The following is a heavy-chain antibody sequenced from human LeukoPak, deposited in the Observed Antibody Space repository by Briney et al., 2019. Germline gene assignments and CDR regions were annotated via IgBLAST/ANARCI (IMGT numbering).Heavy chain of an antibody. J-gene: IGHJ4*02. V-gene: IGHV4-59*01. Sequence: SETLSLTCTVSGGSISSYYWSWIRQPPGKGLGWIGYIYYSGSTNYNPSLKSRVTISVDTSKNQFSLKLSSVTAADTAVYYCARTGLVSSGWHGNFDYWGQGTLVTVSS. CDR3: ARTGLVSSGWHGNFDY. CDR2: IYYSGST. CDR1: GGSISSYY. D-gene: IGHD6-19*01.